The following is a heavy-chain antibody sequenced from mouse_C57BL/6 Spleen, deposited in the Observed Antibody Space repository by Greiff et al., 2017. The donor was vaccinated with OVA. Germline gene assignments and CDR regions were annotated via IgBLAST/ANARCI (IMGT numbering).Heavy chain of an antibody. D-gene: IGHD1-1*01. V-gene: IGHV5-16*02. CDR3: ARRSVVDYAMDY. CDR2: INYDGSST. J-gene: IGHJ4*01. CDR1: GFTFSDYY. Sequence: EVMLVESEGGLVQPGSSMKLSCTASGFTFSDYYMAWVRQVPEKGLEWVANINYDGSSTYYLDSLKSRFIISRDNAKNILYLQMSSLKSEDTATYYCARRSVVDYAMDYWGQGTSVTVSS.